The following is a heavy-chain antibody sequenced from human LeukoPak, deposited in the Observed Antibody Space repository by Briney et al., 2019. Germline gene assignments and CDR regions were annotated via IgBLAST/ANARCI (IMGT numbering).Heavy chain of an antibody. CDR1: GGSISGYY. CDR3: ARVPIIAAAADY. CDR2: IYHNGRT. V-gene: IGHV4-59*08. D-gene: IGHD6-13*01. J-gene: IGHJ4*02. Sequence: SETLSLTCSVSGGSISGYYWSWIRQLPGERLEWIGYIYHNGRTTYNPSLESRVTISLDTSKNQFSLKLSSVTAADTAVYYCARVPIIAAAADYWGQGTLVTVSS.